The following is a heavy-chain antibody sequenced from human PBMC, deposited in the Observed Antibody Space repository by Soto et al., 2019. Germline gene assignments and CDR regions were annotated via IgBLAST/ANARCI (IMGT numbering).Heavy chain of an antibody. CDR1: GYSFTNFW. D-gene: IGHD6-19*01. CDR3: ASIAVAGPRYFDY. Sequence: PGESLKIRCKGAGYSFTNFWSSWVRQMPGKGLEWMGRIDPSDSYTNYSPSFQGHVTISPHKSISTAYLQWSSMKASDTAMYYCASIAVAGPRYFDYWGQGTLVTVSS. J-gene: IGHJ4*02. V-gene: IGHV5-10-1*01. CDR2: IDPSDSYT.